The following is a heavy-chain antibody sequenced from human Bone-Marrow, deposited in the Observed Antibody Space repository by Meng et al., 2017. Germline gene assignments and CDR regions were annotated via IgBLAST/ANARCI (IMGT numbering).Heavy chain of an antibody. V-gene: IGHV3-15*01. CDR1: GFTFSSYA. D-gene: IGHD3-9*01. J-gene: IGHJ3*02. CDR3: TTVTMYYDILTGYYSGLGAFDI. Sequence: GESLKISCAASGFTFSSYAMHWVRQAPGKGLEWVGRIKSKTDGGTTDYAAPVKGRFTISRDDSKNTLYLQMNSLKTEDTAVYYCTTVTMYYDILTGYYSGLGAFDIWGQGTMVTVSS. CDR2: IKSKTDGGTT.